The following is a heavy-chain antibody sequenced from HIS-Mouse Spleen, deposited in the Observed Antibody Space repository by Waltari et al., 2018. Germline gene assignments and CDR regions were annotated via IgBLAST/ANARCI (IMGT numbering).Heavy chain of an antibody. V-gene: IGHV4-59*01. CDR3: ARASRDLLLPRYFDL. J-gene: IGHJ2*01. CDR1: GGTISSYY. CDR2: YYSGST. Sequence: QVQLQESGPGLVKPSETLSLTCTVSGGTISSYYWSLTRQPPGKGLEWIGYYSGSTNYNPSLKSRVTISVDTSKNQFSLKLSSVTAADTAVYYCARASRDLLLPRYFDLWGRGTLVTVSS.